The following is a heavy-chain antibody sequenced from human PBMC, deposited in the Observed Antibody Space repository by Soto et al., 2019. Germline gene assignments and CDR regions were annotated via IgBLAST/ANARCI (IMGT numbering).Heavy chain of an antibody. Sequence: QVHLQESGPGLVKPSGTLSLTCAVSGDSISSSVWWSWIRQPPGKGLEWIGEIYNSGTTNYNPSLRSRVTMSVDKSKNEFSLDLRSVTAADAAVYFCARVIVVAPPVEVSQIYYYYAMDVWGPGTTVSVSS. D-gene: IGHD2-15*01. CDR2: IYNSGTT. CDR3: ARVIVVAPPVEVSQIYYYYAMDV. CDR1: GDSISSSVW. V-gene: IGHV4-4*02. J-gene: IGHJ6*02.